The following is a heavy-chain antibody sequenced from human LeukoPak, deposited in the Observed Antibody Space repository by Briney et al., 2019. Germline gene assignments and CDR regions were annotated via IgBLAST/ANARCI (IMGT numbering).Heavy chain of an antibody. CDR3: ARKGWYTDL. Sequence: GGSLRLSCAASGFTFNSYWMTWVRQAPGKGLEWVASINQDGSQKYYVESLKGRFTISRDNAKNSHYLQMNSLRAEDTAVYYCARKGWYTDLWGRGTLVSVSS. V-gene: IGHV3-7*01. CDR2: INQDGSQK. J-gene: IGHJ2*01. CDR1: GFTFNSYW.